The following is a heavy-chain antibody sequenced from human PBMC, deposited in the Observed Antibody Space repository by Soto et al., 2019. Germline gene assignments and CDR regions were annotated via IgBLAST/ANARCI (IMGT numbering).Heavy chain of an antibody. Sequence: EVQLLESGGGLVQPGGSLRLSCAASGFTFSSYAMSWVRQAPGKGLEWVAGISGSGGITYYADSVKGRLTISRDNSKSTLYLQMKSLRAEDTAVYYCAKDLYFWYFDLWGRGTLVTVSA. J-gene: IGHJ2*01. D-gene: IGHD2-15*01. V-gene: IGHV3-23*01. CDR1: GFTFSSYA. CDR2: ISGSGGIT. CDR3: AKDLYFWYFDL.